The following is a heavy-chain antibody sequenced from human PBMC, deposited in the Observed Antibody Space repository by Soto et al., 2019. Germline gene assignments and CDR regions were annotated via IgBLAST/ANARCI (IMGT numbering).Heavy chain of an antibody. CDR1: GFTVSSNY. CDR2: IYSGGSA. J-gene: IGHJ4*02. Sequence: EVQLVESGGGLVQPGGSLRLSCAASGFTVSSNYMSWVRQAPGKGLEWVSVIYSGGSAYYADSVKVRSTISRDNSSNTRYLNVNSVRAVDTGVYYWARDGYRYGGGYFDDWGEGTLVTVAS. V-gene: IGHV3-66*01. D-gene: IGHD5-18*01. CDR3: ARDGYRYGGGYFDD.